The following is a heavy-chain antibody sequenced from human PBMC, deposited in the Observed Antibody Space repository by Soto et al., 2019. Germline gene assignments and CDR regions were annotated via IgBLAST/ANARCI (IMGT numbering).Heavy chain of an antibody. CDR3: TTVRFLPRSLLRYFEEKNV. Sequence: ASVKVSCKASGYTFTSYDINWVRQATGQGLEWMGWMNPNSGNTGYAQKFQGRVTMTRNTSISTAYMELSSLRSEDTAVYYCTTVRFLPRSLLRYFEEKNVWGQGTTVTVSS. J-gene: IGHJ6*02. CDR2: MNPNSGNT. V-gene: IGHV1-8*01. CDR1: GYTFTSYD. D-gene: IGHD3-9*01.